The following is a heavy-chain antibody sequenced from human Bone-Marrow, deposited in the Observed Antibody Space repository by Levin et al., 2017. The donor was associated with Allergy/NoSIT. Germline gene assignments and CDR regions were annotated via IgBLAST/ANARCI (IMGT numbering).Heavy chain of an antibody. V-gene: IGHV1-18*01. J-gene: IGHJ4*02. CDR3: ARGMNDYRLKGTNDY. CDR1: GYTFTSYG. D-gene: IGHD4-11*01. CDR2: ISAYNGNT. Sequence: GESLKISCKASGYTFTSYGISWVRQAPGQGLEWMGWISAYNGNTNYAQKLQGRVTMTTDTSTSTAYMELRSLRSDDTAVYYCARGMNDYRLKGTNDYWGQGTLVTVSS.